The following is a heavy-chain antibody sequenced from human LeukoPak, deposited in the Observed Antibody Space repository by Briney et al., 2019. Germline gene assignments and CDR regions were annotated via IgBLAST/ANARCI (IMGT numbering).Heavy chain of an antibody. V-gene: IGHV3-74*01. D-gene: IGHD4-11*01. CDR3: ARFKVTVTSIP. J-gene: IGHJ5*02. Sequence: PGGSLRLFCAASGFTFSDYWMHWVRQAPGKGLVWVSRINPDGSSASYADSVKGRFTISRDNAKNTLYLQMNSLRAEDTAVYYCARFKVTVTSIPWGQGTLVTVSS. CDR2: INPDGSSA. CDR1: GFTFSDYW.